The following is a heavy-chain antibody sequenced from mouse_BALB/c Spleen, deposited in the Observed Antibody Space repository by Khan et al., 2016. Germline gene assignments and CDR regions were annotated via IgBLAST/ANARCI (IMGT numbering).Heavy chain of an antibody. CDR3: ARPGYYGYLAY. CDR2: INPDSSTI. D-gene: IGHD1-2*01. CDR1: GFAFSRYW. J-gene: IGHJ3*01. Sequence: EVELLESGGGLVQPGGSLKLSCAASGFAFSRYWMSWVRQAPGKGLEWIGEINPDSSTINYTPSLKDKFIISRDNAKNTLYLQMSKVRSEDTALXYCARPGYYGYLAYWGQGNLVTVSA. V-gene: IGHV4-1*02.